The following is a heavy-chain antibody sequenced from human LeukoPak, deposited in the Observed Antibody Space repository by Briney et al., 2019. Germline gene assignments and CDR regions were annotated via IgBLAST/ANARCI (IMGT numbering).Heavy chain of an antibody. CDR1: GFTFSSYG. CDR2: ISYDGSNK. V-gene: IGHV3-30*18. J-gene: IGHJ6*02. CDR3: AEDLGGPWNGMDV. Sequence: PGGSLRLSCAASGFTFSSYGMHWVRQAPGKGLEWVAVISYDGSNKYYADSVKGRFTISRDNSKNTLYLQMNSLRAEDTAVYYCAEDLGGPWNGMDVWGQGTTVTVSS. D-gene: IGHD1-26*01.